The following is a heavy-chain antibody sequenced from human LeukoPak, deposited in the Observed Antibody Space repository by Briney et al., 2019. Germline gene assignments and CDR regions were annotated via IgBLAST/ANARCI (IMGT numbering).Heavy chain of an antibody. J-gene: IGHJ5*02. CDR2: IYHSGIT. CDR1: GYSISSGYY. V-gene: IGHV4-38-2*01. Sequence: PSETLSLTCAVSGYSISSGYYWGWIRQPPGKGLEWIGSIYHSGITYYNPSLKSRVTISVDTSKNQFSLKLSSVTAADTAVYYCARQNYDFWSGYSTNNRFDPWGQGTLVTVPS. D-gene: IGHD3-3*01. CDR3: ARQNYDFWSGYSTNNRFDP.